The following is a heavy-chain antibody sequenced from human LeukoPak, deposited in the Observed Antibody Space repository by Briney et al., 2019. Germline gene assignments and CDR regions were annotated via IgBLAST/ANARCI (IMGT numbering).Heavy chain of an antibody. D-gene: IGHD5-18*01. CDR2: IYYSGST. V-gene: IGHV4-59*01. J-gene: IGHJ2*01. CDR1: GGSISSYY. Sequence: SETLSLTCTVSGGSISSYYWSWIRQPPGKGLEWIGYIYYSGSTSYNPSLKSRVTISVDTSKNQFSLKLSSVTAADTAVYYCARGGTAMVPYWYFDLWGRGTLVTVSS. CDR3: ARGGTAMVPYWYFDL.